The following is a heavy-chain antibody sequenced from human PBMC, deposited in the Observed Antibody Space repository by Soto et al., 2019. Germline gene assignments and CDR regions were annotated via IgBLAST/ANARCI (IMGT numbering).Heavy chain of an antibody. Sequence: GGSLRLSCAASGFTFSSYAMSWVRQAPGKGLEWVSAISGSGGSTYYADSVKGRFTISRDNSKNTLYLQMNSLRAEDTAVYYCAKEPQGSGSYLFWFDPWGQGTLVTVSS. CDR1: GFTFSSYA. D-gene: IGHD1-26*01. V-gene: IGHV3-23*01. J-gene: IGHJ5*02. CDR3: AKEPQGSGSYLFWFDP. CDR2: ISGSGGST.